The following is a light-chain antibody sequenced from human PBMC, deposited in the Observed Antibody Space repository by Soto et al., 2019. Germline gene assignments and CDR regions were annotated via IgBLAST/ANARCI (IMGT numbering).Light chain of an antibody. V-gene: IGLV2-14*01. CDR1: SSDVGGYNY. CDR2: DVT. Sequence: QSALTQPASVSGSPGQSITISCTGTSSDVGGYNYVSWYQQQPGKAPKFMIYDVTNRPSVVSHRFSGSKAGNTASLTISGLQAEDEADYYCCSYTTSNTRQIVFGTGTKLTVL. CDR3: CSYTTSNTRQIV. J-gene: IGLJ1*01.